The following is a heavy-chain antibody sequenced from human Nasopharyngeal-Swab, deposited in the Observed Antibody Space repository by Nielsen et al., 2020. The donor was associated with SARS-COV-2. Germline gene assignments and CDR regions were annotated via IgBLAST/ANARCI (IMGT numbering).Heavy chain of an antibody. D-gene: IGHD6-13*01. CDR2: IYYSGST. V-gene: IGHV4-39*01. J-gene: IGHJ4*02. Sequence: SETLSLTCTVSGGSISSSSYYWGWIRQPPGKGLEWIGSIYYSGSTYYKPSLKSRVTISVDTSKNQFSLKLSSLTAADTAVYYCARHRYSSSWSWYFDYWGQGTLVTVSS. CDR3: ARHRYSSSWSWYFDY. CDR1: GGSISSSSYY.